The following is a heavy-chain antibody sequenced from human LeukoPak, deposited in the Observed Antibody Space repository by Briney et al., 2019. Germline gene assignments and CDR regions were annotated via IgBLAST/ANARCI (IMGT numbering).Heavy chain of an antibody. V-gene: IGHV1-2*02. J-gene: IGHJ4*02. CDR1: GYTFTDYY. Sequence: ASVKVSCKASGYTFTDYYMHWVRQAPGQGLEWMGWINVNRGGTNYAQGFQGRVTMTRDTSITTAYMELSRLKSDDTAVYYCARRYCSSTSCYYFDYWGQGTLVTVSS. CDR3: ARRYCSSTSCYYFDY. CDR2: INVNRGGT. D-gene: IGHD2-2*01.